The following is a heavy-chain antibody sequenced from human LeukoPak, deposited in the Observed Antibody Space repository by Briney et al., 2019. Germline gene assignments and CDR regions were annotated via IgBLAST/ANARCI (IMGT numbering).Heavy chain of an antibody. J-gene: IGHJ4*02. CDR2: IYYSGST. V-gene: IGHV4-61*01. Sequence: SETLSLTCTVSGGSVSSGSYYWSWIRQPPGKGLEWIGYIYYSGSTNYNPSLKSRVTISVDTSKNQFSLKLSSVTAADTAVYYCASHSSYYDFWSGYYLGYYFDYWGQGTLVTVSS. CDR1: GGSVSSGSYY. D-gene: IGHD3-3*01. CDR3: ASHSSYYDFWSGYYLGYYFDY.